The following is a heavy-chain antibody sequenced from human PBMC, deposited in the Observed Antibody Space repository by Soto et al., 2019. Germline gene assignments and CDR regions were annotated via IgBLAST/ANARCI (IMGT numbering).Heavy chain of an antibody. CDR2: IHPDGGHT. CDR3: ARGDNDY. V-gene: IGHV1-46*01. Sequence: AASVKVSCKASGYTFTNYYVQWVRQAPGQGLEWMGVIHPDGGHTTYSQKFQDRVTMTRDTSTSTIYMELSSLRSEDTAVYYCARGDNDYWGQGTLVTVSS. J-gene: IGHJ4*02. CDR1: GYTFTNYY.